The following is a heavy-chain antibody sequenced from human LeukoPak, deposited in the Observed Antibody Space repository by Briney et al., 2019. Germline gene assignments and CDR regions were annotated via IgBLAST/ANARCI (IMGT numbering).Heavy chain of an antibody. J-gene: IGHJ4*02. CDR1: GYSISSGYY. CDR2: IYHSGST. D-gene: IGHD6-13*01. V-gene: IGHV4-38-2*02. CDR3: ARDGLAAHDPVDY. Sequence: SETLSLTCTVSGYSISSGYYWGWIRQPPGKGLEWIGSIYHSGSTYYNPSLKSRVTISVDTSKNQFSLKLSSVTAADTAVYYCARDGLAAHDPVDYWGQGTLVTVSS.